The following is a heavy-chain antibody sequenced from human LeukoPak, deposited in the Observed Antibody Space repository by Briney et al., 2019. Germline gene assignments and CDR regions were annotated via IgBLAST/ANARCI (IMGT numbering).Heavy chain of an antibody. Sequence: ASVKVSCKASGYTFTSYGISWVRQAPGQGLEWMGWISAYNGNTNYAQKLQGRVTMTTDTSTSTAYMELRSLRSDDTAVYYCARGLDYDFWSGYYSAFDIWGQGTMVTVSS. CDR2: ISAYNGNT. V-gene: IGHV1-18*01. CDR1: GYTFTSYG. D-gene: IGHD3-3*01. CDR3: ARGLDYDFWSGYYSAFDI. J-gene: IGHJ3*02.